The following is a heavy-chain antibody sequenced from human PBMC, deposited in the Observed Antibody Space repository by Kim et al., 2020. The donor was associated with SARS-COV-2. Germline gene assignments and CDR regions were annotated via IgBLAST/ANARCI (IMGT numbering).Heavy chain of an antibody. Sequence: YNPSLKSRVTISVDTSKNQFSLKLSSVTAADTAVYYCARAAAAGPYYFDYWGQGTLVTVSS. J-gene: IGHJ4*02. V-gene: IGHV4-59*01. D-gene: IGHD6-13*01. CDR3: ARAAAAGPYYFDY.